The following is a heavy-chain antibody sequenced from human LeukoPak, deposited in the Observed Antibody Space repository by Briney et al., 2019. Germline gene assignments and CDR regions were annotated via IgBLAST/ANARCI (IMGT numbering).Heavy chain of an antibody. Sequence: PGGSLRLSCAASGFTFGRYAMSWVRQAPGKGLEWISATTDSGGDTYYADSVKGRFTISRDNSKNTLDLQMNSLRAEDTAVYYCAKGSAAARPYYFDFWGQGTLATVSS. CDR3: AKGSAAARPYYFDF. J-gene: IGHJ4*02. D-gene: IGHD6-6*01. CDR2: TTDSGGDT. V-gene: IGHV3-23*01. CDR1: GFTFGRYA.